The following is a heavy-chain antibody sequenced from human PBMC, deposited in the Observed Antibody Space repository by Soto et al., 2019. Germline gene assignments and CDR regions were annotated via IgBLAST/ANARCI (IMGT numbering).Heavy chain of an antibody. Sequence: EASVKXSCKASGYTFTSYGISWVRQAPGQGLEWMGWISAYNGNTNYAQKLQGRVTMTTDTSTSTAYMELRSLRSDDTAVYYCARDLNVEYYYDSSGYDYDAFDIWGQGTMVTVSS. CDR3: ARDLNVEYYYDSSGYDYDAFDI. J-gene: IGHJ3*02. V-gene: IGHV1-18*01. CDR1: GYTFTSYG. CDR2: ISAYNGNT. D-gene: IGHD3-22*01.